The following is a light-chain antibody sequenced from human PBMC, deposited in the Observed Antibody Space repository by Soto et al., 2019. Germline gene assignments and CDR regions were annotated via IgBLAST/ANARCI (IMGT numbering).Light chain of an antibody. CDR3: QQYNTWPLEVT. CDR1: QSISSS. CDR2: GAS. V-gene: IGKV3-15*01. J-gene: IGKJ4*01. Sequence: EIVMTQSPATLSVSPGERATLFCRASQSISSSLVWYQQKPGQAPRLLIYGASTRVTGVPARFSGSGSGTEFTLTISSLQSEDCAVYYCQQYNTWPLEVTFGGGAKVEIK.